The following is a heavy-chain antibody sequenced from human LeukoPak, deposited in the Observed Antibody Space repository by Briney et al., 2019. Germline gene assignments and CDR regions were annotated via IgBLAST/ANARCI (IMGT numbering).Heavy chain of an antibody. Sequence: ASVKVSCKASGYTFTSYGISWVRQAPGQGLEWMGWISAYNGNTNYAQKLQGRVTMTTDTSTSTAYMELRSLRSDDTAVYYCARDGFRGVMINWFDPWGQGTLVTVSS. CDR1: GYTFTSYG. J-gene: IGHJ5*02. D-gene: IGHD3-10*01. CDR3: ARDGFRGVMINWFDP. CDR2: ISAYNGNT. V-gene: IGHV1-18*01.